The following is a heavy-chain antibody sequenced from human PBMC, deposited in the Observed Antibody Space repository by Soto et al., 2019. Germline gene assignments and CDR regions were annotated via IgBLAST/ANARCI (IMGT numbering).Heavy chain of an antibody. CDR3: ASRSTIFGVFCITGPSYYFGY. CDR2: SYYSGNT. Sequence: NPSETLSLTCTVSAGSISGSTYHWGWIRQPPGNGLEWIGNSYYSGNTYFNPTLASRLTISVDTSKNQFSLKLSSVTAADTAVYYCASRSTIFGVFCITGPSYYFGYCGQGAMVTVCS. V-gene: IGHV4-39*01. D-gene: IGHD3-3*01. CDR1: AGSISGSTYH. J-gene: IGHJ4*02.